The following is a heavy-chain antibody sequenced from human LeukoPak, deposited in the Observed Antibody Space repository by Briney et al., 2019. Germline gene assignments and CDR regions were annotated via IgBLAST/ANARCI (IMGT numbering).Heavy chain of an antibody. V-gene: IGHV4-4*07. CDR1: GGSISTYY. D-gene: IGHD3-9*01. CDR3: ARRRPTYYDILTGYYDY. CDR2: IYTSGST. Sequence: TSETLSLTCAVSGGSISTYYWSWIRQPAGKGLEWIGRIYTSGSTNYNPSLKSRVTMSVDTSKNQFSLNLRSVTAADTAVYYCARRRPTYYDILTGYYDYWGQGTLVTVSS. J-gene: IGHJ4*02.